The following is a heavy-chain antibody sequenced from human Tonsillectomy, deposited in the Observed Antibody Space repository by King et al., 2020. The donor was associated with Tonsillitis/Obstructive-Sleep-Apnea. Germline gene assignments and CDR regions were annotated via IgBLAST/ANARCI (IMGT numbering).Heavy chain of an antibody. V-gene: IGHV5-10-1*03. Sequence: QLVQSGAEVKKPGESLRISCKGSGYSFTSYWISWVRQMPGKGLEWMGRIDPSDSYTNYSPSFQGHVTISADKSISTAYLQWSSLKASDTAMYYCARRRVGATILGVSGPYYFDYWGQGTLVTVSS. CDR2: IDPSDSYT. CDR3: ARRRVGATILGVSGPYYFDY. CDR1: GYSFTSYW. D-gene: IGHD1-26*01. J-gene: IGHJ4*02.